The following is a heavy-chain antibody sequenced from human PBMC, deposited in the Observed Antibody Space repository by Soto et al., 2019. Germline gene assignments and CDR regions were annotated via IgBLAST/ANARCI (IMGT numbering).Heavy chain of an antibody. CDR3: AHRQIVGAAI. V-gene: IGHV4-34*01. D-gene: IGHD1-26*01. J-gene: IGHJ4*02. Sequence: SETLSLTCAVYGGSFSGYYWSWIRQPPGKGLEWIGEINHSGSTNYNPSLKSRVTISVDTSNNQFSLKLSSVTAADTAVYYCAHRQIVGAAIRGQRTLVIVSS. CDR2: INHSGST. CDR1: GGSFSGYY.